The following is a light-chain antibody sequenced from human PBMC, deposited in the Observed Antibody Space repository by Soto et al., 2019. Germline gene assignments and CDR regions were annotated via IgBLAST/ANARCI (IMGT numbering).Light chain of an antibody. V-gene: IGLV1-44*01. CDR3: SAWDDNIYGPV. CDR1: SSDIGSNP. J-gene: IGLJ2*01. Sequence: QSVLTQPPSASGTPGQRVAISCSGGSSDIGSNPVNWYLHLPGAAPKLLIYRDNQRPSGVPDLFSGSKSGTSASLTISGLQSEDEADYFCSAWDDNIYGPVFGGGTKLTVL. CDR2: RDN.